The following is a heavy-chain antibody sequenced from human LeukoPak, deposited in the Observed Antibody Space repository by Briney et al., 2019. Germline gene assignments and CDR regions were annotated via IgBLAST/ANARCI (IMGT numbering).Heavy chain of an antibody. J-gene: IGHJ3*01. V-gene: IGHV1-8*02. CDR1: GYTFTSYG. CDR3: ARDGRGAAAADDPLNL. CDR2: MNPNSGAT. Sequence: ASVKVSCKASGYTFTSYGISWMRQASGQGLEWMGWMNPNSGATGYAQKFQGRVTMTRDTSISTAYMELSSLTSEDTAVYYCARDGRGAAAADDPLNLWGQGTTVTVSS. D-gene: IGHD6-13*01.